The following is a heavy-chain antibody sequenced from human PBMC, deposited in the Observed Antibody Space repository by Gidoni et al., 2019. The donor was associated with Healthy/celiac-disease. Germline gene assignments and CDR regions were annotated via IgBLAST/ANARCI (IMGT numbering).Heavy chain of an antibody. Sequence: EVQLVQSGAEVKKPGESLRISCKGSGYSFTSYWISWVRQMPGKGLEWMGRIDPSDSYTNYSPSFQGHVTISADKSISTAYLQWSSLKASDTAMYYCARHDLAAAGNGNWFDPWGQGTLVTVSS. D-gene: IGHD6-13*01. J-gene: IGHJ5*02. V-gene: IGHV5-10-1*03. CDR2: IDPSDSYT. CDR1: GYSFTSYW. CDR3: ARHDLAAAGNGNWFDP.